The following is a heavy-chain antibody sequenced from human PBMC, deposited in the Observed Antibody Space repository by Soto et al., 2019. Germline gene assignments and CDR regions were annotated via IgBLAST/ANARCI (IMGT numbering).Heavy chain of an antibody. Sequence: QVRVVQSGAEVKKPGASVKVSCKTSGYTFTDYDINWVRQAPGQGLEWMGWVSPDHGNAGYARQFQGRITMTSDTSINTVFMELTNRRPEDTAVYYCAVTTGYWGQGTKVTVSS. CDR1: GYTFTDYD. CDR2: VSPDHGNA. D-gene: IGHD4-17*01. J-gene: IGHJ4*02. V-gene: IGHV1-8*01. CDR3: AVTTGY.